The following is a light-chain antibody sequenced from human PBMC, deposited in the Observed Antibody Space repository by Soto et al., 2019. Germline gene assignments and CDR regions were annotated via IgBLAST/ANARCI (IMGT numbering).Light chain of an antibody. V-gene: IGKV1-33*01. CDR2: HAS. J-gene: IGKJ5*01. CDR1: QEITNV. CDR3: QQYYKRSIT. Sequence: IQLTXXPSSLSATXGDXVXXXCRASQEITNVLNWDQQGPGKAPNLLIYHASNLETGVPSRFSGSGTGTDSTLMISSLQPEDIATYYCQQYYKRSITFGQGTRLEI.